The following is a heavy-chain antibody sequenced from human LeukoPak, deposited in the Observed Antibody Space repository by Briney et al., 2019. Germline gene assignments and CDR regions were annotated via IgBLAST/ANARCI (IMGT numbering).Heavy chain of an antibody. CDR3: AKDGRIAVAGTSSNY. V-gene: IGHV3-23*01. CDR2: ISGSGGST. D-gene: IGHD6-19*01. J-gene: IGHJ4*02. Sequence: PGGSLRLSCAASGFTFSSYAMSWVRQAPGKGLEWVSAISGSGGSTYYADSVKGRFTISRDNSKNTLYLQMNSLRAEDTAVYYCAKDGRIAVAGTSSNYWGQGTLVTVSS. CDR1: GFTFSSYA.